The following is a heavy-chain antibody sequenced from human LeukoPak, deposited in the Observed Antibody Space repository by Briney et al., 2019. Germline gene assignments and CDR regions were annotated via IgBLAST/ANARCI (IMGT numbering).Heavy chain of an antibody. CDR2: ISSSSSYI. CDR3: ARAERFLEWDDAFDI. CDR1: GFTFSSYA. D-gene: IGHD3-3*01. J-gene: IGHJ3*02. Sequence: GRSLRLSCAASGFTFSSYAMHWVRQAPGKGLEWVSSISSSSSYIYYADSMKGRITISRDNAKNSLYLQMNSLRAEDAAVYYCARAERFLEWDDAFDIWGQGTMVTVSS. V-gene: IGHV3-21*01.